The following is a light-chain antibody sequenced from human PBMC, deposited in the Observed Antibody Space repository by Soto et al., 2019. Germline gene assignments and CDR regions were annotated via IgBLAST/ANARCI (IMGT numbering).Light chain of an antibody. CDR3: MQALQTPLT. CDR1: QSLLHSNGYKY. J-gene: IGKJ4*01. CDR2: LGS. V-gene: IGKV2-28*01. Sequence: DIVMTQSPLSLPVTPGAPASISCRSSQSLLHSNGYKYLDWYLQKPGQSPQLLIYLGSNRASGVPDRFSGSGSGTDFTLKISRVEAEDVGVYYCMQALQTPLTFGGGTKVEIK.